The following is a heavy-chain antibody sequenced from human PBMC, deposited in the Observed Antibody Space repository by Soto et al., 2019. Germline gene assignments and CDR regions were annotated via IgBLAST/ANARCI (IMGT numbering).Heavy chain of an antibody. D-gene: IGHD6-13*01. V-gene: IGHV1-18*01. CDR3: ARDSRGKAAAGKNYFQH. J-gene: IGHJ1*01. Sequence: ASVKVSCKASGYTFTSYGISWVRQAPGQGLEGMGWISAYNGKTNYAQKLQGRVPMTTDTSRSTAYMGLRSLRSDDTAVYFCARDSRGKAAAGKNYFQHWGQGTLVTVPS. CDR2: ISAYNGKT. CDR1: GYTFTSYG.